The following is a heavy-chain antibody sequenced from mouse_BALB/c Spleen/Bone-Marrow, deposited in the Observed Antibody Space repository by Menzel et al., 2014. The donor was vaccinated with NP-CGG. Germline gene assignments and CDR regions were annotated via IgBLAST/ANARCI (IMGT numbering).Heavy chain of an antibody. J-gene: IGHJ2*01. CDR2: IYWDDDK. CDR3: ARSRDGNGFDY. CDR1: GFSLSTSGMG. V-gene: IGHV8-12*01. D-gene: IGHD2-1*01. Sequence: QVTLKECGPGILQPSQTLSLTCSFSGFSLSTSGMGVSWIRQPSGKGLEWLAHIYWDDDKRYNPSLKRRLTISKDTSSNQVFLKITSVDTADTATYYCARSRDGNGFDYWGQGTTLTVSS.